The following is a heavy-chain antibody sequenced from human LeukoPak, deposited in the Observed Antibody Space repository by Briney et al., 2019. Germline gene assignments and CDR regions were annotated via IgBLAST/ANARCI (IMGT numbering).Heavy chain of an antibody. J-gene: IGHJ4*02. D-gene: IGHD2-2*02. V-gene: IGHV1-18*01. CDR3: ARVARYCGSTSCYTEYYFDF. Sequence: ASVKVSCKASGYTFTSYDISWVRQAPGQGLEWMGWISAYNGNTNYAQKFQDRVTMTTDTSTSTAYMELRSLRSDDTAVYYCARVARYCGSTSCYTEYYFDFWGQGTLVTVSS. CDR2: ISAYNGNT. CDR1: GYTFTSYD.